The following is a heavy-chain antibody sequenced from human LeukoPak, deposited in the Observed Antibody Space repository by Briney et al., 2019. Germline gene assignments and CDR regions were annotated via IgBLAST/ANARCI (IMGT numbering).Heavy chain of an antibody. CDR3: ARSGGLQLWLLWDY. V-gene: IGHV3-23*01. J-gene: IGHJ4*02. CDR2: ISGSGGST. Sequence: GGSLRLSCAASGFTFTNCAMNRVRQAPGKGLEWVSAISGSGGSTYYAVSVKGRFTISRDNSKNTPYLQVNSLRAEDTAVYYCARSGGLQLWLLWDYWGQGTLVTVSS. D-gene: IGHD5-18*01. CDR1: GFTFTNCA.